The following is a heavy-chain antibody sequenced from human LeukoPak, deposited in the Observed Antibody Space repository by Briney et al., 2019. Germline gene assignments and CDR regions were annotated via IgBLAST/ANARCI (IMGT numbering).Heavy chain of an antibody. J-gene: IGHJ4*02. D-gene: IGHD1-26*01. V-gene: IGHV3-21*01. CDR2: ISSSSSYI. Sequence: PGGSLRLSCAASGLTFSSYSMNWARQAPGKGLEWVSSISSSSSYIYYADSVKGRFTISRDNAENSLYLQMNSLRAEDTAVYYCARDLLGSSPNWGQGTLVTVSS. CDR1: GLTFSSYS. CDR3: ARDLLGSSPN.